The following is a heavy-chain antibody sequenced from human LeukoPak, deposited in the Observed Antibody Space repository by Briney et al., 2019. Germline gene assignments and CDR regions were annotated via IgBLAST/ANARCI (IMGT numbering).Heavy chain of an antibody. D-gene: IGHD3-22*01. Sequence: ASVKVSCKASGYTFTSYAMHWVRQAPGQRLEWMGWINAGNGNTKYSQKFQGRVTITRDTSASTAYMELSSLRSEDTAVYYCARAANYYDSSGLGRWGQGTLATVSS. V-gene: IGHV1-3*01. CDR2: INAGNGNT. CDR3: ARAANYYDSSGLGR. CDR1: GYTFTSYA. J-gene: IGHJ4*02.